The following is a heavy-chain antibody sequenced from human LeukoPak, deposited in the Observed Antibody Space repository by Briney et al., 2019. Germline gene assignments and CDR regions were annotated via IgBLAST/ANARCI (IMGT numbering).Heavy chain of an antibody. Sequence: PSQTLSLTCTVSGGSISSGSYYWRWIRQPAGKGLEWIGRIYTSESTNYNPSLKSRVTISVDTSKNQFSLKLSSVTAADTAVYYCARYNRVYYDFWSGHYGREADAFDIWGQGTMVTVSS. CDR2: IYTSEST. CDR3: ARYNRVYYDFWSGHYGREADAFDI. CDR1: GGSISSGSYY. D-gene: IGHD3-3*01. V-gene: IGHV4-61*02. J-gene: IGHJ3*02.